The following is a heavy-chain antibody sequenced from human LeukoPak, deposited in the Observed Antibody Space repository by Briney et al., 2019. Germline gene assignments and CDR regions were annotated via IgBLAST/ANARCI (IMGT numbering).Heavy chain of an antibody. CDR2: IYPADSDT. CDR1: GYSFTSYW. V-gene: IGHV5-51*01. D-gene: IGHD3-10*01. J-gene: IGHJ4*02. CDR3: ARQEFYGSGSYYYYFDY. Sequence: GESLKISCKGSGYSFTSYWIGWLRQMPGKGLEWMGIIYPADSDTRYSPSFQGQVTISADKSISTAYLQWSSLKASDTAKYYCARQEFYGSGSYYYYFDYWGQGTLVTVSS.